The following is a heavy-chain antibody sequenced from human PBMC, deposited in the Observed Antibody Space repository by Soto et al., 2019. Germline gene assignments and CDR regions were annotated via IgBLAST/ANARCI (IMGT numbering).Heavy chain of an antibody. CDR1: GFTFISYG. V-gene: IGHV3-33*01. CDR2: IWYDGSNK. Sequence: GGSLRLSCAASGFTFISYGIHFFRHSPFKWLEWVAVIWYDGSNKYYADSVKGRFTISRDNSKNTLYLQMNSLRAEDTAVYYCARSLLWFGELGSYYYYYGMDVWGQGTTVTVSS. CDR3: ARSLLWFGELGSYYYYYGMDV. J-gene: IGHJ6*02. D-gene: IGHD3-10*01.